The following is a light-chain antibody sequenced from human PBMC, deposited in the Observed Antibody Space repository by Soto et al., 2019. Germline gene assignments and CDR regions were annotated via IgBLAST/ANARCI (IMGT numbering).Light chain of an antibody. CDR2: DAS. Sequence: IVLKQSPATLSLSPGERATLSCRASQSVSNFLAWYQQKPGQAPRILIFDASNRATGIPARFSGSGYGTDFTLTISSLEAEDFAVYYCQHRVTWPCTFGPGTKVDLK. J-gene: IGKJ3*01. CDR3: QHRVTWPCT. V-gene: IGKV3-11*01. CDR1: QSVSNF.